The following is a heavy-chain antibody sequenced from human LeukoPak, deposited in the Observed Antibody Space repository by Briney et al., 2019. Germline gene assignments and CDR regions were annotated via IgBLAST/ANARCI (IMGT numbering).Heavy chain of an antibody. J-gene: IGHJ4*02. Sequence: AGGSLRLSCVASEFTFSSHAMNWVRQAPGKGLEWVSSISGGGESTYYADSVKGRFTVSRDNSKNTLCLQMNSLRAEDTAVYYCARSMTTVWLDYWGQGTLVTVSS. CDR3: ARSMTTVWLDY. V-gene: IGHV3-23*01. CDR2: ISGGGEST. CDR1: EFTFSSHA. D-gene: IGHD4-11*01.